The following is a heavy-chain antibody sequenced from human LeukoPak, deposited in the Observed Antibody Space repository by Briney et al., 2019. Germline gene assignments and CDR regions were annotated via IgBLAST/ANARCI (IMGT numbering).Heavy chain of an antibody. CDR1: GGSISSYY. CDR2: IYYSGST. Sequence: SETLSLTCTVSGGSISSYYWSWIRQPPGKGLEWIGYIYYSGSTNYNPSLKSRVTISVDTSKNQFSLKLSSVTAADTAVYYCAGGRGYSYGYLWFDPWGQGTLVTVSS. CDR3: AGGRGYSYGYLWFDP. D-gene: IGHD5-18*01. V-gene: IGHV4-59*01. J-gene: IGHJ5*02.